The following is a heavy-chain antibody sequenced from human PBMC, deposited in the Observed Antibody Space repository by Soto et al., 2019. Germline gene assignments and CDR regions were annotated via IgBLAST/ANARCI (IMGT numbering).Heavy chain of an antibody. CDR1: GFTFSSYA. D-gene: IGHD6-13*01. Sequence: GGSLRLSCAASGFTFSSYAMHWVRQAPGKGLEWVAVISYDGSNKYYADSVKGRFTISRDNSKNTLYLQMNSLRAEDTAVYYCARDPRWSSSPIDYWGQGTLVTVSS. J-gene: IGHJ4*02. CDR3: ARDPRWSSSPIDY. CDR2: ISYDGSNK. V-gene: IGHV3-30-3*01.